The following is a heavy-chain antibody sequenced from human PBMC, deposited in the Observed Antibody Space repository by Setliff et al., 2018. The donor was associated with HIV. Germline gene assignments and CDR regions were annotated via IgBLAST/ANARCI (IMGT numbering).Heavy chain of an antibody. D-gene: IGHD1-26*01. J-gene: IGHJ3*01. CDR1: GMSVSGYY. V-gene: IGHV4-59*02. CDR2: IYHTGTT. CDR3: ARDHELGAFDL. Sequence: SETLSLTCRVSGMSVSGYYWSWIRQSPGKGLEWIGYIYHTGTTSYNPSLKSRVTIQIVRSNNHFSLNLRSATTADTAVYFCARDHELGAFDLWGQGTMVTVSS.